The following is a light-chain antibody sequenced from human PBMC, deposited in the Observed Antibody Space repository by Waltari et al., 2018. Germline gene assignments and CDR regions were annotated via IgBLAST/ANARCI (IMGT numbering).Light chain of an antibody. CDR3: QQSYSIPFT. CDR2: AAS. V-gene: IGKV1-39*01. Sequence: DIQITQSPSSLSASVGDRVTITCRASQSISSYLDWYQQKPGKAPKLLTYAASSLQSGVPSRFSGSGSGTDFTLTISSLQPEYFATYYCQQSYSIPFTFGPGTKVDIK. J-gene: IGKJ3*01. CDR1: QSISSY.